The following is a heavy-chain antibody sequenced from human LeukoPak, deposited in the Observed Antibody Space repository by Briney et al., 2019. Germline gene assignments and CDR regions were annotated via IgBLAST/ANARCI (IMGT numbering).Heavy chain of an antibody. Sequence: PGGSLRLSCAASGFTFSSYSMNWVRQAPGKGLEWVSPISSSSSYIYYADSVKGRFTISRDNAKNSLYLQMNSLRAEDTAVYYCAKDYGGNSDDAFDIWGQGTMVTVSS. CDR3: AKDYGGNSDDAFDI. V-gene: IGHV3-21*01. CDR1: GFTFSSYS. J-gene: IGHJ3*02. CDR2: ISSSSSYI. D-gene: IGHD4-23*01.